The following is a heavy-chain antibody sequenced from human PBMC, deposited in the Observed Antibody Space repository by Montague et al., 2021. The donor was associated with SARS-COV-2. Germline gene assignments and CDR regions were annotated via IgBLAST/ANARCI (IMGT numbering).Heavy chain of an antibody. CDR2: IYHSGTT. Sequence: SETLSLTCTVSGFSIGSGDYWGWIRQPPLKGLEWIGSIYHSGTTXXNPXXXSRLTMSIDTSTNQFSLGLTSVTAADTAVFFCVREKAGGLRNVFDIWGQGTTVTVSS. CDR3: VREKAGGLRNVFDI. CDR1: GFSIGSGDY. J-gene: IGHJ3*02. V-gene: IGHV4-38-2*02.